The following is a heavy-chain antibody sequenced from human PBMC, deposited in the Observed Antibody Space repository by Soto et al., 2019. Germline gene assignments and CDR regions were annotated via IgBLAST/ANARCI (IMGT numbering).Heavy chain of an antibody. J-gene: IGHJ6*02. V-gene: IGHV4-34*01. CDR1: GGSFSGYY. Sequence: SEILSLTCAVYGGSFSGYYWSWIRQPPGKGLEWIGEINHSGSTNYNPSLKSRVTISVDTSKNQFSLKLSSVTAADTAVYYCARAIGSTLYYYYGMDVWGQGTTVTVSS. CDR3: ARAIGSTLYYYYGMDV. CDR2: INHSGST. D-gene: IGHD2-2*01.